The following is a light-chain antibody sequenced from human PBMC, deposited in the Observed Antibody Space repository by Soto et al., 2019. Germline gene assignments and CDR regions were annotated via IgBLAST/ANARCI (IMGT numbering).Light chain of an antibody. CDR1: SSNIGNNR. Sequence: QSVLTQPPSVSAAPRQRVTISCSGSSSNIGNNRVNWYQQVPGKAPTLLMYFDDMLSSGVSDRFSAFKTGTSASLAISGLQSEDEADYYCAAWDESLNEWVFGGGTKLTVL. V-gene: IGLV1-36*01. CDR3: AAWDESLNEWV. CDR2: FDD. J-gene: IGLJ3*02.